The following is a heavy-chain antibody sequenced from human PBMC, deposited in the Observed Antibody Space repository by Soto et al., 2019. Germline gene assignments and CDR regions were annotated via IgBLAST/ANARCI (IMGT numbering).Heavy chain of an antibody. CDR3: AREWGLWYTLYHYYYGMDV. CDR2: ISAYNGNT. J-gene: IGHJ6*02. CDR1: GYTFTSYG. D-gene: IGHD2-21*01. Sequence: ASVKVSCKASGYTFTSYGISWVRQAPGQGLEWMGWISAYNGNTNYAQKLQGRVTMTTDTSTSTAYMELRSLRSDDTAVYYCAREWGLWYTLYHYYYGMDVWGQGTTVTVSS. V-gene: IGHV1-18*01.